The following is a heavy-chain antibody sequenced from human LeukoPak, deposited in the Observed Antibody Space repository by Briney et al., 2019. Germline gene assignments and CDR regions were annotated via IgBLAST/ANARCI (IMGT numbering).Heavy chain of an antibody. V-gene: IGHV4-59*01. Sequence: SETLSLTCTVSGGSISSYYWSWIRQPPGKGLEWFGYIYYSGSTNYNPSLKRRVTISVDTSKNQFSLKLSSVTAADTAVYYCARDESGYSFGSNWGQGTLVTVSS. CDR2: IYYSGST. CDR3: ARDESGYSFGSN. CDR1: GGSISSYY. D-gene: IGHD5-18*01. J-gene: IGHJ4*02.